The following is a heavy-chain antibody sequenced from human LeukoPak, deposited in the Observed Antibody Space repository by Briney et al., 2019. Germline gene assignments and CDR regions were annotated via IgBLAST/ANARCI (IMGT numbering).Heavy chain of an antibody. CDR2: ISGSGDNT. Sequence: GGSLRLSCAASGFTFSSYAMSWVRQVPGKGLEWVSVISGSGDNTYYADSVKGRFTISRDNSKNMLYLQMNSLRAEDTAVYYCARGSGIVGAYFYYYGMDVWGQGTTVTVSS. J-gene: IGHJ6*02. CDR3: ARGSGIVGAYFYYYGMDV. V-gene: IGHV3-23*01. D-gene: IGHD1-26*01. CDR1: GFTFSSYA.